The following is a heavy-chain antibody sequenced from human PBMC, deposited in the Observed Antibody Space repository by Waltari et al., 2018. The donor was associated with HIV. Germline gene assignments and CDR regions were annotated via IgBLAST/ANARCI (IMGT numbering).Heavy chain of an antibody. J-gene: IGHJ6*02. CDR1: GFSFSISG. D-gene: IGHD2-15*01. CDR2: IRYGGNTK. V-gene: IGHV3-30*02. CDR3: AKELRSGYSYYYYGMDV. Sequence: QGQLVESGGGVVQPGGSLRLYCAASGFSFSISGITWVRQAPGKGLEWVTFIRYGGNTKDYADSVEGRFTISRDHSKNTLYLQMSSLRAEDTAVYYCAKELRSGYSYYYYGMDVWGQGTTVTVSS.